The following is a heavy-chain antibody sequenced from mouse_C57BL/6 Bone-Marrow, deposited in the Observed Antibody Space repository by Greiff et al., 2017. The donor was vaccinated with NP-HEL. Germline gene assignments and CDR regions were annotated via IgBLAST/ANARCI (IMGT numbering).Heavy chain of an antibody. J-gene: IGHJ4*01. CDR1: GYSITSGYY. V-gene: IGHV3-6*01. Sequence: DVKLQESGPGLVKPSQSLSLTCSVTGYSITSGYYWNWIRQFPGNKLEWMGYISYDGSNNYNPSLKNRISITRDTSKNQFFLKLNSVTTEDTATYYCARELLWLRQRSMDYWGQGTSVTVSS. CDR2: ISYDGSN. D-gene: IGHD2-2*01. CDR3: ARELLWLRQRSMDY.